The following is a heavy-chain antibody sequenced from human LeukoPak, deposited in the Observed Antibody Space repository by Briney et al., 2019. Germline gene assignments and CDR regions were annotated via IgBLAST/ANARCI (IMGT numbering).Heavy chain of an antibody. D-gene: IGHD3-22*01. CDR2: ISWNSGSI. Sequence: PGGSLRLSCAASGFTFDDYAMHWVRQAPGKGLEWVSGISWNSGSIGYADSVKGRFTISRDNAKNSLYLQMNSLRAEDTALYYCAKTNYYDSSGYYHFDYWGQGTLVTVSS. V-gene: IGHV3-9*01. CDR1: GFTFDDYA. CDR3: AKTNYYDSSGYYHFDY. J-gene: IGHJ4*02.